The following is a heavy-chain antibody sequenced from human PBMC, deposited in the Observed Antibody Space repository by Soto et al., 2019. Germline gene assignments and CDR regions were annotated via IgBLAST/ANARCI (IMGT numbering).Heavy chain of an antibody. J-gene: IGHJ5*02. CDR1: GFTCSSYS. CDR2: ISSSSSTI. Sequence: EVQLVESGGGWVQPGGSLRLSCAASGFTCSSYSMNWVRQAPGQGLEWVSYISSSSSTIYYADSVKGRFTISRDNAKNSLYLQMNSQRDEDTAVYYCARDDFPDHLNWFDPWGQGTLVTVSS. CDR3: ARDDFPDHLNWFDP. V-gene: IGHV3-48*02. D-gene: IGHD3-3*01.